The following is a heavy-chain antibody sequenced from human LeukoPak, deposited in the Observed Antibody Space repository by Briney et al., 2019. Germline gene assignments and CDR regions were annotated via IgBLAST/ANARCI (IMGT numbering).Heavy chain of an antibody. V-gene: IGHV1-24*01. CDR1: GYTLTELS. Sequence: ASVKVSCKVSGYTLTELSMHGVRQAPEKGLEGMGGFDPEDGETIYEQKFKGRVTMTEETSTDTAYMELSSLRSEDTAVYYCATDRITMVRGVITSYYFDYWGQGTLVTVSS. D-gene: IGHD3-10*01. J-gene: IGHJ4*02. CDR2: FDPEDGET. CDR3: ATDRITMVRGVITSYYFDY.